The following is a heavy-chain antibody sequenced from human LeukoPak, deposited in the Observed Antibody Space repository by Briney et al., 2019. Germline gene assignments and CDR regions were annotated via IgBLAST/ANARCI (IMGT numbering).Heavy chain of an antibody. V-gene: IGHV3-7*03. CDR2: VNRDGSET. J-gene: IGHJ6*02. Sequence: QPGGSLRLSCAASGFALSSHWMTWVRQVPGRGPEWVANVNRDGSETYYLDSVKGRFTISKDNAKNSLYLQMNSLRAEDTALYHCARNKGMDVWGQGTTVIVSS. CDR1: GFALSSHW. D-gene: IGHD3-10*01. CDR3: ARNKGMDV.